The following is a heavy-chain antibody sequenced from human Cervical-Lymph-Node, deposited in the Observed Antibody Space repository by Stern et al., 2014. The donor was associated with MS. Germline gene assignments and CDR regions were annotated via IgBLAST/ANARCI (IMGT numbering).Heavy chain of an antibody. Sequence: EVQLVESGAEVKKPGESLKISCKLSGYSFTIYYIAWVRQLPGKGLEWMGLIYPYASEPTSTPSCQGQITISADKSITTAYLQWSSLRASDTAMYYCARHVQGFDYWGQGTLVTVSS. V-gene: IGHV5-51*01. CDR3: ARHVQGFDY. J-gene: IGHJ4*02. CDR1: GYSFTIYY. CDR2: IYPYASEP.